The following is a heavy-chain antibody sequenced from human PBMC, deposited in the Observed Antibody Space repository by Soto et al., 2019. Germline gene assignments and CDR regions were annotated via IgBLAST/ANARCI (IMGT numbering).Heavy chain of an antibody. CDR3: AIARCTGNPCYVPDY. CDR2: ISGSGGSP. D-gene: IGHD2-8*02. V-gene: IGHV3-23*01. J-gene: IGHJ4*01. Sequence: GGSLRLSCAASGFTFNSYTMAWVRQAPGKGLEWVSSISGSGGSPSYADSVQGRFTISRDNSRNTISLQMNSLRAEDTATYYCAIARCTGNPCYVPDYWGHGSLVTVSS. CDR1: GFTFNSYT.